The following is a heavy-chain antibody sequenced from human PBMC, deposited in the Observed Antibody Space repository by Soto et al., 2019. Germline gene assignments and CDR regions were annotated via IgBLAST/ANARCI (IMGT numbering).Heavy chain of an antibody. D-gene: IGHD3-3*01. CDR1: GGSISSYD. V-gene: IGHV4-59*01. Sequence: SETLSLTCTVSGGSISSYDWSWIRQPPGKVLEWIGYIYYSGSTNYNPSLKSRVTISVDTSKNQFSLKLSSVTAADTAVYYCARGGYDFWRQSTYYMDVWGKGTTVTVSS. CDR3: ARGGYDFWRQSTYYMDV. CDR2: IYYSGST. J-gene: IGHJ6*03.